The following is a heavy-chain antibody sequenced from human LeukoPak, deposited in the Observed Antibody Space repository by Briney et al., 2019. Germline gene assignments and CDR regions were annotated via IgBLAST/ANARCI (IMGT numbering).Heavy chain of an antibody. CDR1: GGSFSGYY. J-gene: IGHJ6*03. CDR2: INHSGST. V-gene: IGHV4-34*01. CDR3: AKDSGSGKWNYMDV. Sequence: SETLSLTCAVYGGSFSGYYWSWIRQPPGKGLEWIGEINHSGSTNYNPSLKSRVTISVDTSKNQFSLKLSSVTAADTAVYYCAKDSGSGKWNYMDVWGKGTTVTISS. D-gene: IGHD3-10*01.